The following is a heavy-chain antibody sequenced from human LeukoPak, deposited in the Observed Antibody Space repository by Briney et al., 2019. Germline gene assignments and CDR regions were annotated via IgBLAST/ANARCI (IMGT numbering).Heavy chain of an antibody. CDR3: ARDRGYCNSISCHPLDS. V-gene: IGHV1-2*02. CDR1: GYTFTGYY. CDR2: INPNSGGT. D-gene: IGHD2-2*01. Sequence: VASVKVSCKASGYTFTGYYMHWVRQAPGQGLEWMGWINPNSGGTNYAQKFQGRVTMTRDTSISTAYMELSRLRSDDTAVYYCARDRGYCNSISCHPLDSWGQGTLVTVSS. J-gene: IGHJ4*02.